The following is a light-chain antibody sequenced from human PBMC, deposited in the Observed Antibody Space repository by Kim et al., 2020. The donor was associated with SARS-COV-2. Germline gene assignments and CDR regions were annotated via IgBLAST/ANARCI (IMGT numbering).Light chain of an antibody. J-gene: IGLJ3*02. CDR1: SGTIATNY. CDR2: EDY. CDR3: QSYDSSTWV. Sequence: LTQPHSVSESPGKTVTISCTRTSGTIATNYVQWYQQRPGRAPTTVIYEDYQRPSGVPDRFSASIDISSNSASLTISGLKTEDEADYYCQSYDSSTWVFGGGTQLTVL. V-gene: IGLV6-57*04.